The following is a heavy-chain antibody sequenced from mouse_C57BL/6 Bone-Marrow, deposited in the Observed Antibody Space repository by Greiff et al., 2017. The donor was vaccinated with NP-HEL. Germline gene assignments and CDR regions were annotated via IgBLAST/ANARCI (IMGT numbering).Heavy chain of an antibody. Sequence: VQLQQSGTVLARPGASVKMSCKTSGYTFTSYWMHWVKQRPGQGLEWIGAIYPGNSDTSYNQTFKGKAKLTAVTSASTAYMELSSLTNEDSAVYYCTMPYYNGSSYDYWGQGTTLTVAS. CDR3: TMPYYNGSSYDY. V-gene: IGHV1-5*01. D-gene: IGHD1-1*01. CDR2: IYPGNSDT. CDR1: GYTFTSYW. J-gene: IGHJ2*01.